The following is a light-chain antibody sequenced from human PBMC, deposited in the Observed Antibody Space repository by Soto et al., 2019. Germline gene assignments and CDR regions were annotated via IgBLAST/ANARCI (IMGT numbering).Light chain of an antibody. Sequence: QSLLTQPPSASGTPGQRVTISCSGSSSNIGRNTVNWYQQLPVTALKLPLFRNNHRPSGVPDRSSGSKSGTSPSLAISGPQFEDEGDYYCAAWDYILCCQDAVFGGGTKLTV. CDR1: SSNIGRNT. CDR2: RNN. CDR3: AAWDYILCCQDAV. V-gene: IGLV1-44*01. J-gene: IGLJ2*01.